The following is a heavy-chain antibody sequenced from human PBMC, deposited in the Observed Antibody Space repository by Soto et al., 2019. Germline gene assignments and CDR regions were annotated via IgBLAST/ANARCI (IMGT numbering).Heavy chain of an antibody. CDR2: ISAYNGNT. J-gene: IGHJ3*02. Sequence: GASVKVSCKASGYTFTSYGISWVRQAPGQGLEWMGWISAYNGNTNYAQKLQGRVTMTTDTSTSTVYMELRSLRSDDTAVFYCAKYCSGGSCYWGAPDAFDIWGQGTMVTVSS. CDR1: GYTFTSYG. V-gene: IGHV1-18*01. D-gene: IGHD2-15*01. CDR3: AKYCSGGSCYWGAPDAFDI.